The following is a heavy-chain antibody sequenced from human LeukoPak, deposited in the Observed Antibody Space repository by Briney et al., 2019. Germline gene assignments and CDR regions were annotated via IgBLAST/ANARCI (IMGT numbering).Heavy chain of an antibody. CDR1: GFIFRNFA. D-gene: IGHD3-10*01. J-gene: IGHJ3*01. V-gene: IGHV3-33*01. CDR3: ARGPYYNPSDAFDL. Sequence: PGRSLRLSCAASGFIFRNFAMQWVRQAPGKGLEWVSVMWTDRSDKYYADSVKGRFTISRDNSRNALYLQMNNLRAEDTAVYYCARGPYYNPSDAFDLWGQGTVVTVFS. CDR2: MWTDRSDK.